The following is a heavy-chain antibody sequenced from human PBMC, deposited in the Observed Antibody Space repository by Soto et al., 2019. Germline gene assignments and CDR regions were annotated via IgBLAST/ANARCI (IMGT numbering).Heavy chain of an antibody. D-gene: IGHD3-22*01. CDR3: ARKIGYYDSRPSGMDV. CDR2: IIPIFGTA. CDR1: GGTFSSYA. Sequence: QVQLVQSGAEVKKPGSSVKVSCKASGGTFSSYAISWVRQAPGQGLEWMGGIIPIFGTANYAQKFQGRVTIPAAESTSTAYMEVSSMRYEDTAVYYCARKIGYYDSRPSGMDVWGQGKTVTVSS. V-gene: IGHV1-69*12. J-gene: IGHJ6*02.